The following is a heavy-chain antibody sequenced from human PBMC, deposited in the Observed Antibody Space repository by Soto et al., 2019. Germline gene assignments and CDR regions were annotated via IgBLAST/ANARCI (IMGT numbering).Heavy chain of an antibody. J-gene: IGHJ4*02. CDR1: GGSFSVYY. Sequence: QVQLQQWGAGLLKPSETLSLTCAVYGGSFSVYYWSWIRQPPGKGLEWIGEINHSGSTNYDPSLKSRVTISVDTSKNQFSLKLSSVTVADTAVYYCARDPQDPGSPRPFDYWGQGTLVTVSS. CDR2: INHSGST. CDR3: ARDPQDPGSPRPFDY. D-gene: IGHD3-10*01. V-gene: IGHV4-34*01.